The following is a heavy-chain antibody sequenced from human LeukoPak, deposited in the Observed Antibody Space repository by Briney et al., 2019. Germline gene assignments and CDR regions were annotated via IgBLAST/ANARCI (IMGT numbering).Heavy chain of an antibody. D-gene: IGHD5-18*01. CDR2: INPNSGGT. CDR3: ATVLSSGYSYGDFDY. CDR1: GYTFTGYY. Sequence: ASVKVSCKASGYTFTGYYMHWVRQAPGQGLEWMGWINPNSGGTNYAQKFQSRVTMTRDTSISTAYMELSRLRSDDTAVYYCATVLSSGYSYGDFDYWGQGTLVTVSS. V-gene: IGHV1-2*02. J-gene: IGHJ4*02.